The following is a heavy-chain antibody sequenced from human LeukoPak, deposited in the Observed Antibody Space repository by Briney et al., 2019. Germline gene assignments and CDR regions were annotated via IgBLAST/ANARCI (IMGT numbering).Heavy chain of an antibody. CDR2: IYYSGST. V-gene: IGHV4-39*07. Sequence: MPSETLSLTCTVSGGSISSSSYYWGWIRQPLGKGLEWIGSIYYSGSTYYNPSLKSRVTISVDTSKNQFSLKLSSVTAADTAVYYCARVGSGYYDWFDPWGQGTLVTVSS. CDR3: ARVGSGYYDWFDP. J-gene: IGHJ5*02. CDR1: GGSISSSSYY. D-gene: IGHD3-22*01.